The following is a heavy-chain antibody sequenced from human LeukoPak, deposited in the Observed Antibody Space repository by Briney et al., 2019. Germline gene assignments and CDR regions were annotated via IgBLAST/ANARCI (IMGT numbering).Heavy chain of an antibody. D-gene: IGHD6-13*01. Sequence: ASAKVSCKASGYTFTDSYMHWVRQAPGQGPEWMGWLNPNSGDTKYAQRFQGRVTMTRDTSINTAYMELSRLRSDDTAVYYCAREWVSGDAFDIWGQGTMVTVSS. CDR2: LNPNSGDT. CDR1: GYTFTDSY. V-gene: IGHV1-2*02. J-gene: IGHJ3*02. CDR3: AREWVSGDAFDI.